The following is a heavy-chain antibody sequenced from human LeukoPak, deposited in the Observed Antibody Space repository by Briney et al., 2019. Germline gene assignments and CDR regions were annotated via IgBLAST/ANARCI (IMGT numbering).Heavy chain of an antibody. CDR3: ARESVPYAPGGDY. CDR1: GFTFSNYW. V-gene: IGHV3-7*01. Sequence: PGGSLRLSCAASGFTFSNYWMTWVRQAPGKGLEWVANIKETGSEKNYADSVRGRFTISRDNAKNSLYLQMDSLRADDTAVYYCARESVPYAPGGDYWDQATLVTVSS. D-gene: IGHD3-16*01. J-gene: IGHJ4*02. CDR2: IKETGSEK.